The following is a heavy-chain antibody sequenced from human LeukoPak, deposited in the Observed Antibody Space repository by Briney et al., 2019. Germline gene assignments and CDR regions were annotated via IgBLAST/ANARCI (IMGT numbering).Heavy chain of an antibody. V-gene: IGHV3-53*01. CDR3: ARCDGSRWNGIDY. J-gene: IGHJ4*02. D-gene: IGHD5-24*01. Sequence: GGSLRLSCAASGLTVRSNYMGWVRQAPGKGLEWVSVIHSGGNTYYADSVKGRFTISRDNSRNTMDLQMNSLRAEDTAVYYCARCDGSRWNGIDYWGQGTLVTVSS. CDR1: GLTVRSNY. CDR2: IHSGGNT.